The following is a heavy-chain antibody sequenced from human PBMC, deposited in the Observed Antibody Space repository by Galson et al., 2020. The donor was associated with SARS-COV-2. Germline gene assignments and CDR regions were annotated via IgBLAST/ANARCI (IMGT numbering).Heavy chain of an antibody. CDR1: GFTFSNSW. Sequence: GESLKISCAASGFTFSNSWMHWVRQAPGKGLEWVSRINPDGSSTGYADSVKGRFTISRDNAKNTLYLQMNSLRAEDTAVYYCARDGYDSSGYYSSHWGQGTLVTVSS. J-gene: IGHJ4*02. CDR3: ARDGYDSSGYYSSH. CDR2: INPDGSST. V-gene: IGHV3-74*01. D-gene: IGHD3-22*01.